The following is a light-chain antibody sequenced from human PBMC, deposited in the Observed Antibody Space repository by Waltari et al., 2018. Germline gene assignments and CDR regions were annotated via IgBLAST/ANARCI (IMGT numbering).Light chain of an antibody. J-gene: IGKJ1*01. CDR3: MQGTHWPWT. CDR2: RVS. CDR1: QSLEHSDAITY. Sequence: DVVMTQSPLSLPVTLGQAASISCRSTQSLEHSDAITYLNWFQQRPGQSPRRRFYRVSRRDSAVPDRFSGRGSGTDFTLKISRVATEDVGVYYCMQGTHWPWTFGQGTKVEIK. V-gene: IGKV2-30*02.